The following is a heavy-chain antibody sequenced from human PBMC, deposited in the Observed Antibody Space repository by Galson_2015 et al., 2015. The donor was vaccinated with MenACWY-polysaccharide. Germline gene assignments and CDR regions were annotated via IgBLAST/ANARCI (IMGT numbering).Heavy chain of an antibody. J-gene: IGHJ4*02. CDR2: IFHSGTT. D-gene: IGHD1-26*01. V-gene: IGHV4-38-2*01. CDR1: DYSIRSGYF. Sequence: SETLSLTCAVSDYSIRSGYFWGWIRQPPGKGLEWIASIFHSGTTYYNPSLKSRVTISVDTSKNQFSLKLSSGTAADTAVYYCARVDKYSGSFYILYWGQGTLVTGSS. CDR3: ARVDKYSGSFYILY.